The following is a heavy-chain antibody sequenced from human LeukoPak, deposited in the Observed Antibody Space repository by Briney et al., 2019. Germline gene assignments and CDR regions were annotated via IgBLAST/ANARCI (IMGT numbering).Heavy chain of an antibody. CDR1: GFAVSNNY. D-gene: IGHD2/OR15-2a*01. J-gene: IGHJ6*02. Sequence: GGSLRLSCAASGFAVSNNYMSWVRQAPGKGLEWVSVIYSGGSTYYADSVKGRFTISRDNSKNTLYLQMNSLRAEDTAVYYCARVGTTSNFYYYYGMDVWGQGTTVTVSS. V-gene: IGHV3-66*01. CDR2: IYSGGST. CDR3: ARVGTTSNFYYYYGMDV.